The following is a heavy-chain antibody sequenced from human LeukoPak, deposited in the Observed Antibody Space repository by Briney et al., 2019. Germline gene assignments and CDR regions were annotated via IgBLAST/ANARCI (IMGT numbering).Heavy chain of an antibody. Sequence: PSETLSLTCTVSGGSISSYYWSWIRQPPGKGLEWIGYIYYSGSTNYNPSLKSRVTISVDTSKNQFSLKLSSVTAADTAVYYCARRPYGSGTVTKLYARGPRNWFDPWGQGTLVTVSS. CDR1: GGSISSYY. CDR2: IYYSGST. CDR3: ARRPYGSGTVTKLYARGPRNWFDP. V-gene: IGHV4-59*12. D-gene: IGHD3-10*01. J-gene: IGHJ5*02.